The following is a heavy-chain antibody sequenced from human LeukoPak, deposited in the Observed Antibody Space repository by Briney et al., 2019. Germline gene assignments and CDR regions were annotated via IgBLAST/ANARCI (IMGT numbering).Heavy chain of an antibody. J-gene: IGHJ4*02. CDR2: ISGSGGST. D-gene: IGHD2-21*02. V-gene: IGHV3-23*01. CDR3: AAFIVVVTASFDC. Sequence: PGGSLRLSCAASGFTFSSYAMSWVRQAPGKGLEWVSAISGSGGSTYYADSVKGRFTISRDNSKNTLYLQMNSLRAEDTAVYYCAAFIVVVTASFDCWGQGALVTVSS. CDR1: GFTFSSYA.